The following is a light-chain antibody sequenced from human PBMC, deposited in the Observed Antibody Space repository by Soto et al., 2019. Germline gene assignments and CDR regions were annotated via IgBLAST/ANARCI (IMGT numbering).Light chain of an antibody. CDR1: QTVRNNY. Sequence: EIVMTQSPASLSVSPGERATLSCRASQTVRNNYLAWYQQKPGQAPRLLIYDASSRATGIPARFSGSGSGTDFTLTISSLEPEDFAVYYCQQRSNWPTFGQGTKVDIK. J-gene: IGKJ1*01. CDR2: DAS. CDR3: QQRSNWPT. V-gene: IGKV3D-20*02.